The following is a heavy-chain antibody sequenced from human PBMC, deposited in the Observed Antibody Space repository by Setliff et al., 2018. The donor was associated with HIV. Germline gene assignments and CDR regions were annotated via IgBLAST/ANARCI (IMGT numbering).Heavy chain of an antibody. V-gene: IGHV5-51*01. CDR2: IYPGNSDT. J-gene: IGHJ4*02. CDR1: GYTFSNYC. Sequence: PGESLKISCQDSGYTFSNYCIAWVRQMPGKGLEWMGIIYPGNSDTTYSPSFQGQVTISADKSISTAYLQWSSLKASDTAMYYCAKHLSPGSGWYSKARGMDVWGQGTQVTVSS. CDR3: AKHLSPGSGWYSKARGMDV. D-gene: IGHD6-19*01.